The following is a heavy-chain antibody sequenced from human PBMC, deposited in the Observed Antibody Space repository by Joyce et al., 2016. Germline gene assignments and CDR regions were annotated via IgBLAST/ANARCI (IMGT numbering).Heavy chain of an antibody. J-gene: IGHJ5*02. CDR1: GFSLSTSGMG. V-gene: IGHV2-70*15. Sequence: QVTLRESGPALVKPTQTLTLTCTFSGFSLSTSGMGVSWIRQPPGKALEWLARIDWDDDKYYNISLKTRLTISKDTSRNQVVLTLTNMDPVDTATYYCARQGSGSCYNNWFDPWGQGTLVTVSS. D-gene: IGHD2-15*01. CDR2: IDWDDDK. CDR3: ARQGSGSCYNNWFDP.